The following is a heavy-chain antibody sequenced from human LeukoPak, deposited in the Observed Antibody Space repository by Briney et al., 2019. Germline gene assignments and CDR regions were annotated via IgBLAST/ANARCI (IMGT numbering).Heavy chain of an antibody. V-gene: IGHV4-59*01. D-gene: IGHD6-19*01. Sequence: SETLSLTCTVSGGSIGGWYWSWIRQPPGKGLEWIGYIYGSGYTNYNPSLKSRVTMSIDTSKNHFSLKLASVTAADTATYYCARETSLAGFASGLGFNYWGQGILVTVSS. J-gene: IGHJ4*02. CDR3: ARETSLAGFASGLGFNY. CDR1: GGSIGGWY. CDR2: IYGSGYT.